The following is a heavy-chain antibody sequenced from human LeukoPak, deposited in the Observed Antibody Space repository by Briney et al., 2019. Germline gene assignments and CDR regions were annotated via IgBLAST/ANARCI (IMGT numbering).Heavy chain of an antibody. CDR2: IYDSAST. Sequence: SETLSLTCTVSGGSMSSESYYWAWIRQPPGKGLEWVGCIYDSASTYDNPSLKSRITISEATTKNQFSLKRSSVNAADTAEYYCARPISQAFDVWRQRTMVRVS. V-gene: IGHV4-39*01. CDR1: GGSMSSESYY. CDR3: ARPISQAFDV. J-gene: IGHJ3*01. D-gene: IGHD3-3*02.